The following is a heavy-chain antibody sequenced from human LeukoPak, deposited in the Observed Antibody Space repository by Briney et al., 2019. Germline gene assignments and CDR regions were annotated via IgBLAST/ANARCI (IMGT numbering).Heavy chain of an antibody. D-gene: IGHD1-26*01. CDR3: ASIIVGATDY. CDR2: ISSSSSTI. V-gene: IGHV3-48*01. Sequence: GGSLRLSCAASGFTFSSYSMNWVRQAPGKGLEWVSYISSSSSTIYYADSVKGRFTISRDNAKNSLYLQMNSLRAGDTAVYYCASIIVGATDYWGQGTLVTVSS. J-gene: IGHJ4*02. CDR1: GFTFSSYS.